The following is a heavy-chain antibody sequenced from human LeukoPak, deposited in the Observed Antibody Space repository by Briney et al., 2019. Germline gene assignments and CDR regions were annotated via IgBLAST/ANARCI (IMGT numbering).Heavy chain of an antibody. CDR2: IIPIFGTA. Sequence: SVKVSRKASGGTFSSYAISWVRQAPGQGLEWMGGIIPIFGTANYAQKFQGRVTITADESTSTAYMELSSLRSEDTAVYYCAREGDIVATTRPGNFDYWGQGTLVTVSS. V-gene: IGHV1-69*13. CDR1: GGTFSSYA. D-gene: IGHD5-12*01. CDR3: AREGDIVATTRPGNFDY. J-gene: IGHJ4*02.